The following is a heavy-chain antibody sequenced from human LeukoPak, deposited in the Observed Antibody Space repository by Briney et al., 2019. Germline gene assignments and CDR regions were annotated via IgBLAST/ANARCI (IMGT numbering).Heavy chain of an antibody. D-gene: IGHD3-10*01. V-gene: IGHV3-9*01. Sequence: GRSLRLSCAASGFTFDDYAMHWVRQAPGKGLEWVSGISWNSGSIGYAGSVKGRFTISRDNAKNSLYLQMNSLRAEDTAVYYCARDRANYYGSGSYYYYMDVWGTGTTVTVSS. J-gene: IGHJ6*03. CDR3: ARDRANYYGSGSYYYYMDV. CDR2: ISWNSGSI. CDR1: GFTFDDYA.